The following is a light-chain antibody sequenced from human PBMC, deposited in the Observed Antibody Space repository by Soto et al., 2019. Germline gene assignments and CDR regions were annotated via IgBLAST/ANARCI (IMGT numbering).Light chain of an antibody. J-gene: IGKJ5*01. CDR1: QSVRSTY. CDR2: DAS. Sequence: ETVLTQSPGSLSLSPGERATLSCRASQSVRSTYLAWYQQKPGQAPRLLIYDASNRATGIPARFSGSGSGTDFTLTISSLEPEDFAVYYCQQRSNWPLTFGQGTRLEI. V-gene: IGKV3-11*01. CDR3: QQRSNWPLT.